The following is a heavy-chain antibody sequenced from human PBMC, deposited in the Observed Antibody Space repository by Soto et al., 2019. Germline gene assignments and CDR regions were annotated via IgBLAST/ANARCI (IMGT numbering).Heavy chain of an antibody. CDR2: ISAHNGNT. CDR3: ATGRYGDY. Sequence: QIHLVQSGAEVKKPGASVKVSCKGSGYGFTTYGITWVRQAPGQGLEWMAWISAHNGNTNYAQKLQGRVTVTRETSTSTAYMELRSLRSDDTAVYYCATGRYGDYWGQGALVTVSS. J-gene: IGHJ4*02. D-gene: IGHD1-1*01. V-gene: IGHV1-18*01. CDR1: GYGFTTYG.